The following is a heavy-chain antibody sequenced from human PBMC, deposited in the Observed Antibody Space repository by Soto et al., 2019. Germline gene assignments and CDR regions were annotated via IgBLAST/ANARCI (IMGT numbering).Heavy chain of an antibody. CDR1: GFTFSSYA. Sequence: QVQLVESGGGVVQPGRSLRLSCAASGFTFSSYAMHWVRQAPGKGLEWVAVISYDGSNKYYADSVKGRFTISRDNSKNTLYLQMNSLSAEDTAVYYCAREDVTYYYDSSGYDYWGQGTLVTVSS. CDR2: ISYDGSNK. V-gene: IGHV3-30-3*01. D-gene: IGHD3-22*01. CDR3: AREDVTYYYDSSGYDY. J-gene: IGHJ4*02.